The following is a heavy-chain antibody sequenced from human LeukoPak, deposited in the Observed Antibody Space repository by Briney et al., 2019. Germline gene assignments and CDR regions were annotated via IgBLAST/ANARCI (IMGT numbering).Heavy chain of an antibody. CDR1: GCTISSNSHY. Sequence: KSSETLSLTCTVSGCTISSNSHYWCWIRQPPGKGLECGGSIYSSGTTYYTPSLRSRLTISADTTKNLFFLKLGFFAAADAACYFCARSSEYQGSKRGLGNYWGQGTLVTVSS. CDR3: ARSSEYQGSKRGLGNY. V-gene: IGHV4-39*01. D-gene: IGHD2-2*01. CDR2: IYSSGTT. J-gene: IGHJ4*02.